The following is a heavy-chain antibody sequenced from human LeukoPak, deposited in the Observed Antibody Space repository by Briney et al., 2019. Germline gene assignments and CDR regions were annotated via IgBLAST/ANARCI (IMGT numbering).Heavy chain of an antibody. CDR3: AKVDCSGGSCYYPDY. D-gene: IGHD2-15*01. CDR2: IYSGGST. V-gene: IGHV3-53*01. CDR1: GFTVSSNY. J-gene: IGHJ4*02. Sequence: PGGSLRLSCAASGFTVSSNYMSWVRQAPGKGLEWVSVIYSGGSTYYADSVKGRFTISRNNSKNTLYLQMNSLRAEDTAVYYCAKVDCSGGSCYYPDYWGQGTLVTVSS.